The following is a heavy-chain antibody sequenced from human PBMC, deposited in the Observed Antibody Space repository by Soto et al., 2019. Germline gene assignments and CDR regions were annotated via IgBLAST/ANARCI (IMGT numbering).Heavy chain of an antibody. CDR1: GGSISSSSYY. V-gene: IGHV4-39*01. Sequence: SETLSLTCTVSGGSISSSSYYWGWIRQPPGKGLEWIGSIYYSGSTYYNPSLKSRVTISVDTSKNQFSLKLSSVTAADTAVYYCARHMSTVTDYFDYWGQGTLVTVSS. CDR3: ARHMSTVTDYFDY. J-gene: IGHJ4*02. D-gene: IGHD4-17*01. CDR2: IYYSGST.